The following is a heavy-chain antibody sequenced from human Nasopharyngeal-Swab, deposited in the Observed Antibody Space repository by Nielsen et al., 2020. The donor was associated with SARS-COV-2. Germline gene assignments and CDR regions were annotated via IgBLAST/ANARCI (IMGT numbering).Heavy chain of an antibody. CDR1: GFTFSDHA. V-gene: IGHV3-30*18. D-gene: IGHD3-10*01. Sequence: GESLKISCVASGFTFSDHAMHWVRQAPGKGLEWVAVISYDKTDQYYSDSVRGRFTISRDTSKKTVYLQMNSLRPEDTGLYYCAKDMFKYGSGVSSDGFDVWGHGTMVTVSS. CDR3: AKDMFKYGSGVSSDGFDV. J-gene: IGHJ3*01. CDR2: ISYDKTDQ.